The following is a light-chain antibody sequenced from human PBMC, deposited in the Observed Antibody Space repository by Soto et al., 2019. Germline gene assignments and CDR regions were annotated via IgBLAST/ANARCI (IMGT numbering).Light chain of an antibody. CDR1: QSVSTN. Sequence: DIVITQSPATLSVSQGERATLSCRTSQSVSTNLAWYQQRPGQAPRLLIYGASTRDTGIPARFSGSGSGTEFTLTISSLQSEDFAVYYCQQYNVWPPGTFGQGTKVDI. CDR3: QQYNVWPPGT. CDR2: GAS. V-gene: IGKV3-15*01. J-gene: IGKJ1*01.